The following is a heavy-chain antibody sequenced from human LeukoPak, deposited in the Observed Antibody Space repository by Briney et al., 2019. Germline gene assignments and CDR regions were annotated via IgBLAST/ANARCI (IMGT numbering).Heavy chain of an antibody. CDR3: ARAFGAWGDY. Sequence: SETLSLTCNVSGGSISSGGYYWSWIRQHPGKGLEWIGYIYYSGSTYYNPSLRSRVSISVDTSKNQFSLKLSSVTAADTAVYYCARAFGAWGDYWGQGTLVTVSS. V-gene: IGHV4-31*03. CDR1: GGSISSGGYY. J-gene: IGHJ4*02. CDR2: IYYSGST. D-gene: IGHD3-16*01.